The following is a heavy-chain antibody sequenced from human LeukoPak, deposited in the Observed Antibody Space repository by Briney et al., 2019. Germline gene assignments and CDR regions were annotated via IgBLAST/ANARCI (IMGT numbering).Heavy chain of an antibody. J-gene: IGHJ3*02. CDR2: IIPIFGTA. CDR1: GGTFSSYA. CDR3: ASVGMTGLTTVTTSGAFDI. Sequence: SVKVSCKASGGTFSSYAISWVRQAPGQGLEWMGRIIPIFGTANYAQKFQGSVTITADKSTSTAYMELSSLRSEDTAVYYCASVGMTGLTTVTTSGAFDIWGQGTMVTVSS. D-gene: IGHD4-17*01. V-gene: IGHV1-69*06.